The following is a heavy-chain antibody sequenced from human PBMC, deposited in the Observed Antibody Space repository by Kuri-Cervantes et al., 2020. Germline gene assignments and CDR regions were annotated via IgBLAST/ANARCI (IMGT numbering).Heavy chain of an antibody. CDR1: GFTFSSYA. CDR2: ISYDGSNK. V-gene: IGHV3-30-3*01. CDR3: TREFNVQIFQH. Sequence: GESLKISCAASGFTFSSYAMHWVRQAPGKGLEWVAVISYDGSNKYYADSVKGRITISRDNSENTVYLQMNNLGPEDTAVYYCTREFNVQIFQHWGQGTLVTVSS. J-gene: IGHJ1*01. D-gene: IGHD3-10*02.